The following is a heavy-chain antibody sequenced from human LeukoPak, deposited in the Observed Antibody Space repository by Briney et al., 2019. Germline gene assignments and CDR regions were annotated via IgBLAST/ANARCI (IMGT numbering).Heavy chain of an antibody. CDR1: GYTFTNYY. V-gene: IGHV1-18*01. Sequence: ASVKVSCSASGYTFTNYYITCIRHAPGQGLEWMGYITPYNGNTKYAQKLQGRVNMTTDTSTSTVYMELRSLRSDDTAVYYCAREASSGAYNDYWGQGTLVTVSS. J-gene: IGHJ4*02. CDR3: AREASSGAYNDY. CDR2: ITPYNGNT. D-gene: IGHD1-26*01.